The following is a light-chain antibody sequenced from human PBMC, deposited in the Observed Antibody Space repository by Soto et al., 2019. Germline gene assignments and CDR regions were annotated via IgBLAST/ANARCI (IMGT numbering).Light chain of an antibody. V-gene: IGLV2-14*01. CDR2: EVS. CDR1: YSDIGGYNY. Sequence: QSALTQPASVSGSPGQSITIVCTGTYSDIGGYNYVSWYQQRPGKAPKLIIHEVSNRPSGVSNRFSGAKSGNTASLTISGLQAEDEGAYYCSSFTSSSTYLLFGGGTKLTVL. J-gene: IGLJ2*01. CDR3: SSFTSSSTYLL.